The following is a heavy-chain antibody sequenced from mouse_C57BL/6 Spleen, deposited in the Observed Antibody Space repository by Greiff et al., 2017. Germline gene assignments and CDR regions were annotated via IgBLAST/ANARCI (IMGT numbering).Heavy chain of an antibody. Sequence: EVKLEESGPGLVKPSQSLSLTCSVTGYSITSGYYWNWIRQFPGNKLEWMGYISYDGSNNYNPSLKNRISITRDTSKNQFFLKLNSVTTEDTATYYCAREGIYYYGSSSAMDYWGQGTSVTVSS. CDR1: GYSITSGYY. J-gene: IGHJ4*01. CDR2: ISYDGSN. V-gene: IGHV3-6*01. CDR3: AREGIYYYGSSSAMDY. D-gene: IGHD1-1*01.